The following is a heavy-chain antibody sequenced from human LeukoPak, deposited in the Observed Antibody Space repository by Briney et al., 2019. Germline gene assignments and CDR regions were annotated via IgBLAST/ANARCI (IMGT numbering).Heavy chain of an antibody. Sequence: PGGSLRLSCAASGFTFDDYAMHWVRQAPGKGLEWVSLISGDGGSTYYADSVKGRFTISRDNSKNSLYLQMNSLRTEDTALYYCATVPHAGYSSSWYLGDYWGQGTLVTVSS. CDR1: GFTFDDYA. D-gene: IGHD6-13*01. J-gene: IGHJ4*02. CDR2: ISGDGGST. CDR3: ATVPHAGYSSSWYLGDY. V-gene: IGHV3-43*02.